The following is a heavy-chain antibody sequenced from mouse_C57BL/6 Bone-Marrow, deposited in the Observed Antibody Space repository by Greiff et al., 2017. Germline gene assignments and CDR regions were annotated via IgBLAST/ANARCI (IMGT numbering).Heavy chain of an antibody. CDR1: GFTFSNYW. J-gene: IGHJ2*01. Sequence: EVKLMESGGGLVQPGGSMKLSCVASGFTFSNYWMNWVRQSPEKGLEWVAQIRLKSDNYATHYAESVKGRFTISRDDSKSSVYLQMNNLRAEDTGIYYCTEGKYFDYWGQGTTLTVSS. V-gene: IGHV6-3*01. D-gene: IGHD2-1*01. CDR2: IRLKSDNYAT. CDR3: TEGKYFDY.